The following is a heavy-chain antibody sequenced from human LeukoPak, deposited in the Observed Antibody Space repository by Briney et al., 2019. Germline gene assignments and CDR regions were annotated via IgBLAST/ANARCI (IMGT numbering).Heavy chain of an antibody. J-gene: IGHJ5*02. CDR2: IKQDGSKK. V-gene: IGHV3-7*01. Sequence: PGGSLRLSCAASGFTFSNYWMSWVRQAPGKGLEWVANIKQDGSKKYYVDSVKGRFTISRDNAKNSLYLQMNSLRAEDTAVYYCARASAGMVHLFDPWGQGTLVTVSS. CDR1: GFTFSNYW. D-gene: IGHD3-10*01. CDR3: ARASAGMVHLFDP.